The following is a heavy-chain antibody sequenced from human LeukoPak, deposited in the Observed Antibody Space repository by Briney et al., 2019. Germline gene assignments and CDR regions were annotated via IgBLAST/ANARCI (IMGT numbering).Heavy chain of an antibody. CDR3: AGEAAGVGWGSYRTFDH. V-gene: IGHV4-39*01. J-gene: IGHJ4*02. CDR1: GGSISSSSYY. CDR2: IYYSGST. Sequence: SETLSLTCTVSGGSISSSSYYWGWIRQPPGKGLEWIGSIYYSGSTYYNPSLKSRVTISVDTSKNQFSLQLSSVTAADTAVYFCAGEAAGVGWGSYRTFDHWDQGTLVTVSS. D-gene: IGHD3-16*02.